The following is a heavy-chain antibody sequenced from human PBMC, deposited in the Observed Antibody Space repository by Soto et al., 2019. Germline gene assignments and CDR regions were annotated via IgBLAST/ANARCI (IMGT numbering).Heavy chain of an antibody. D-gene: IGHD7-27*01. CDR1: GFTVSSNY. V-gene: IGHV3-53*01. CDR3: AEGANWGLFDY. Sequence: GGSLRLSCAASGFTVSSNYMSWVRQAPGKGLEWVSVIYSGASTYYADSVKGQFTISRDNPKNTLYLQMNSLIAEDTAVYYCAEGANWGLFDYWGQGTLVTVSS. J-gene: IGHJ4*02. CDR2: IYSGAST.